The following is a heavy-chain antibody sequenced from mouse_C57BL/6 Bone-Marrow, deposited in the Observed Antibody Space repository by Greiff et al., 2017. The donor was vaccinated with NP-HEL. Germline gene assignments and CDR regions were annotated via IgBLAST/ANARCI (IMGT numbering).Heavy chain of an antibody. CDR3: AREGNWSWFAY. V-gene: IGHV1-69*01. Sequence: QVQLQQPGAELVMPGASVKLSCKASGYTFTSYWMHWVKQRPGPGLEWIGEIDPSDSYTNYNQKFKGQSTLTVDKSSSTAYMQLSSLTSEDSAVYYCAREGNWSWFAYWGQGTLVTVAA. D-gene: IGHD4-1*01. CDR1: GYTFTSYW. J-gene: IGHJ3*01. CDR2: IDPSDSYT.